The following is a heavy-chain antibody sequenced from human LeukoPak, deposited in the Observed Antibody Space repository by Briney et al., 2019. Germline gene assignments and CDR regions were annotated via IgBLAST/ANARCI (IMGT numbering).Heavy chain of an antibody. CDR1: GFTFRSHW. J-gene: IGHJ4*02. D-gene: IGHD6-19*01. CDR3: ARRRTGYSSGWYLSY. V-gene: IGHV3-7*01. CDR2: IHQYGGEK. Sequence: GGSLRLSCEGSGFTFRSHWMSWVRQAPGKGLEWVANIHQYGGEKYYVDSVRGRFSISRDNAKNSLYLEMNSLRAEDTAVYYCARRRTGYSSGWYLSYWGQGTLVTVSS.